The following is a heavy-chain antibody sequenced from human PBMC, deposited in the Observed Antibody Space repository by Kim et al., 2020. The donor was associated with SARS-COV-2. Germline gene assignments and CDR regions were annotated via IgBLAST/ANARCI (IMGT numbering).Heavy chain of an antibody. V-gene: IGHV3-15*01. CDR2: IKSKTDGGTT. CDR3: TTPSFCSGGSCSVDN. D-gene: IGHD2-15*01. J-gene: IGHJ4*02. Sequence: GGSLRLSCAASGFTFSNAWMSWVRQAPGKGLEWVGRIKSKTDGGTTDYAAPVKGRFTISRDDSKNTLYLQMNSLKNEDTAVYDYTTPSFCSGGSCSVDNWGQGTLVTVSS. CDR1: GFTFSNAW.